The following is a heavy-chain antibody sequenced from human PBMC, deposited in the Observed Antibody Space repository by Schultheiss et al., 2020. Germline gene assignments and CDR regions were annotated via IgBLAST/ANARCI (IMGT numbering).Heavy chain of an antibody. V-gene: IGHV4-59*01. CDR3: ARSPRYCSSTSCLPSAFDI. Sequence: SETLSLTCTVSGGSISSYYWSWIRQPPGKGLEWIGYIYYSGSTNYNPSLKSRVTISVDTSKNQFSLKLRSVTAADTAVYYCARSPRYCSSTSCLPSAFDIWGQGTMVTVSS. CDR1: GGSISSYY. D-gene: IGHD2-2*01. J-gene: IGHJ3*02. CDR2: IYYSGST.